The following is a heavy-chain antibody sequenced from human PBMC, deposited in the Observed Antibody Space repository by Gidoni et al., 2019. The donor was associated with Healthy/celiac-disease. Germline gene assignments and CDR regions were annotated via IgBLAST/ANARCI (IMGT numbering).Heavy chain of an antibody. J-gene: IGHJ3*02. D-gene: IGHD3-3*01. CDR3: ARLALSIFGVVIDAFDI. CDR1: GYTFTGYY. V-gene: IGHV1-2*02. Sequence: QVQLVQSGAEVTKPGASVKVSCKASGYTFTGYYMHWVRQAPGQGLEWMGWINPNSGGTNYAQKFQGRVTMTRDTSISTAYMELSRLRSDDTAVYYCARLALSIFGVVIDAFDIWGQGTMVTVSS. CDR2: INPNSGGT.